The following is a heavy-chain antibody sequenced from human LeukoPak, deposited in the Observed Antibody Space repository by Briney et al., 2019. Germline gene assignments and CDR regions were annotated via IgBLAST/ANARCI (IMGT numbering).Heavy chain of an antibody. CDR2: INPDSGGT. CDR3: AREPYGNGGNPGY. Sequence: ASVKVSCKASGYTFTGYYMHWVRQAPGQGLEWMGWINPDSGGTNYAQKLQGRVTMTTDTSTSTAYMELRSLRSDDTAVYYCAREPYGNGGNPGYWGQGTLVTVSS. CDR1: GYTFTGYY. V-gene: IGHV1-2*02. D-gene: IGHD4-23*01. J-gene: IGHJ4*02.